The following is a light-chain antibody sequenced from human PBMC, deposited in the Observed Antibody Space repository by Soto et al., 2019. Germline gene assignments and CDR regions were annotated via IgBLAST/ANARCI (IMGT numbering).Light chain of an antibody. CDR2: DTS. V-gene: IGKV3-11*01. Sequence: EVVLTQSPATLSLAPGERATLSCRASQFLSSYLAWYQQKPGQPPRLLIYDTSNRATGTPARFSGSRSGTDFTLTISSLEPEDFGVYFCHQRNKFGQGTRLETK. CDR3: HQRNK. J-gene: IGKJ5*01. CDR1: QFLSSY.